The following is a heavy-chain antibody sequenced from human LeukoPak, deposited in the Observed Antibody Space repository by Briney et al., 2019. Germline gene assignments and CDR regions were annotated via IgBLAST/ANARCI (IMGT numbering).Heavy chain of an antibody. Sequence: PSETLSLTCTVSGGSISSGRYYGSWIRQPAGKGLEWIGRIYTSGSTNYNPSFKSRVTISVDTSKNQFSLKLSSVTAADTAVYYCARDRECAIGVGWFDPWGQGTLVTVSS. CDR2: IYTSGST. J-gene: IGHJ5*02. D-gene: IGHD2-2*01. CDR3: ARDRECAIGVGWFDP. V-gene: IGHV4-61*02. CDR1: GGSISSGRYY.